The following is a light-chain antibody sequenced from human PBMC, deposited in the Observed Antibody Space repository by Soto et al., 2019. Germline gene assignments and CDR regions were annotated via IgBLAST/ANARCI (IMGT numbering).Light chain of an antibody. CDR3: ISYADNNNGYVA. V-gene: IGLV2-8*01. Sequence: QSALTQPPSASGSPGQSVTISCTGTSSDVGGYNSVSWYQQHPGKAPKLMIYEVNKRPSGVPDRFSGSKSGNTASLTVSGLQAEYEADYYSISYADNNNGYVAIGGGTKVTVL. J-gene: IGLJ2*01. CDR1: SSDVGGYNS. CDR2: EVN.